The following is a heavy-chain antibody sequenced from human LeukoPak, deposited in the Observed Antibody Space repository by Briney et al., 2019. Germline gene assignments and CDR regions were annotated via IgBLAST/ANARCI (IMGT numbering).Heavy chain of an antibody. D-gene: IGHD1-26*01. CDR2: ISGSGGST. Sequence: SGGSLRLSCAASGFPFSNYWMTWVRQAPGKGLEWVSAISGSGGSTYYADSVKGRFTISRDNSKNTLYLQMNSLRAEDTAVYYCAKGLAPPRGQPQGDYWGQGTLVTVSS. J-gene: IGHJ4*02. V-gene: IGHV3-23*01. CDR3: AKGLAPPRGQPQGDY. CDR1: GFPFSNYW.